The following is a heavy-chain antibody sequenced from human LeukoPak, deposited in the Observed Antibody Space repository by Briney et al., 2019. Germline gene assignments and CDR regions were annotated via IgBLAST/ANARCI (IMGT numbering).Heavy chain of an antibody. J-gene: IGHJ5*02. V-gene: IGHV4-4*07. Sequence: SETLSLTCTVSGGSISSYYWSWIRQPAGKGLEWIGRIYTSGSTNYNPSLKSRVTMSVDTSKNQFSLKLSSVTAADTAVYYCARDRPSPYYGDYVFGWFDPWGQGTLVTVSS. D-gene: IGHD4-17*01. CDR1: GGSISSYY. CDR2: IYTSGST. CDR3: ARDRPSPYYGDYVFGWFDP.